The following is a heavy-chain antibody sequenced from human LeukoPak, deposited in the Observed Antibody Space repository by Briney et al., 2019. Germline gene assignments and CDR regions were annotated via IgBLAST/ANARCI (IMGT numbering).Heavy chain of an antibody. CDR1: GGSISSYY. Sequence: SENPSLTCTVSGGSISSYYWSWTRQPPGKGLEWIGHIHNSGDTNYNPSFKSRVTLSVDTSKNQLSLKLSSVTAADTAVYYCAREGTTGRNLNWFDSWGQGTLVTVSS. J-gene: IGHJ5*01. CDR2: IHNSGDT. CDR3: AREGTTGRNLNWFDS. D-gene: IGHD1-1*01. V-gene: IGHV4-59*01.